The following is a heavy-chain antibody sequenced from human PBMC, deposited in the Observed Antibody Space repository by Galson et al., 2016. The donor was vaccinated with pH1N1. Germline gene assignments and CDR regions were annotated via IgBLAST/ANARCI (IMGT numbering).Heavy chain of an antibody. CDR3: TRARAGTYTKSWHYYYYGFDV. J-gene: IGHJ6*02. D-gene: IGHD2-2*02. V-gene: IGHV4-4*09. CDR2: IYDSGFIFAIGST. CDR1: GDSISGYY. Sequence: ETLSLTCTVSGDSISGYYWSWIRQPPGKGLEWVGYIYDSGFIFAIGSTYYNPSLKSRVTISVDTSKNLLSLNQSSVTAADTAVYFCTRARAGTYTKSWHYYYYGFDVWGQGTTVTVSS.